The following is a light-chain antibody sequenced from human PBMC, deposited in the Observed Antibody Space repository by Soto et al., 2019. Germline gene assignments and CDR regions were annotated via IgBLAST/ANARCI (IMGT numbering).Light chain of an antibody. CDR1: QSVTSTY. CDR2: GAS. CDR3: QQYGSSPLT. Sequence: EIVLTQSPGTLSLSPGERATLSCRANQSVTSTYLAWYQQKPGQAPRLLIYGASNRATGIPDRFTGSGSGTDFTLTISRLEPEDFAVYYCQQYGSSPLTFGGGTKVEIK. J-gene: IGKJ4*01. V-gene: IGKV3-20*01.